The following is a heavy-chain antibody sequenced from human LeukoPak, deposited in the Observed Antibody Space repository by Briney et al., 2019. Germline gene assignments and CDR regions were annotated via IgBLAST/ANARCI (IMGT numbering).Heavy chain of an antibody. Sequence: SETLSLTCAVYGGSFSGYYWSWIRQPPGKGLEWTGEINHSGSTNYNPSLKSRVTISVDTSKNQFSLKLSSVTAADTAVYYCARVVVVVPAAISGGMDVWGQGTTVTVSS. CDR3: ARVVVVVPAAISGGMDV. V-gene: IGHV4-34*01. CDR2: INHSGST. CDR1: GGSFSGYY. J-gene: IGHJ6*02. D-gene: IGHD2-2*02.